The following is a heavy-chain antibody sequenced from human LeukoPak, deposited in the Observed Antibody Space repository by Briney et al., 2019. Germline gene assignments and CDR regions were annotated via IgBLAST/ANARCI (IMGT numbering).Heavy chain of an antibody. D-gene: IGHD3-3*01. J-gene: IGHJ4*02. Sequence: PGGSLRLSCTASGLTFRSYAMSWVRQAPGKGLEGVSGISGSGHSSYNAESVKGRFTISRDNSKNTLYLQMNSLRAEDTAVYYCAKAANSDFWSGYDRIDYWGQGTLVTVSS. CDR2: ISGSGHSS. CDR3: AKAANSDFWSGYDRIDY. CDR1: GLTFRSYA. V-gene: IGHV3-23*01.